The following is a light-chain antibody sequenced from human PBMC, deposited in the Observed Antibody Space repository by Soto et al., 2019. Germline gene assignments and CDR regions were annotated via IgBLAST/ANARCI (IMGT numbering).Light chain of an antibody. Sequence: QSGLTQPRSVSGSPGQSVTISCTGTSSDVGGYNCVSWYQQHPGKAPKLMIYDVNKRPSGVPDRFSGSKSGNTASLTISGLQTEDEADYYCCSYAGTYTFVVFGGGTKLTVL. CDR2: DVN. V-gene: IGLV2-11*01. J-gene: IGLJ2*01. CDR3: CSYAGTYTFVV. CDR1: SSDVGGYNC.